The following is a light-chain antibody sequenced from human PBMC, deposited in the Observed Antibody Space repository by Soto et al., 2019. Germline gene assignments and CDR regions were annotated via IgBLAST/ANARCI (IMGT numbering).Light chain of an antibody. CDR1: QSISSSY. Sequence: DIQMTQSPSSLSASVGDRVTITCRASQSISSSYLNWYQQKPGKAPKLLIYAASSLQSGVPSRFSGSGSGTDFTLTISSLQPEDFGTYYCQQANSFPLTFGGGTKVDIK. J-gene: IGKJ4*01. CDR2: AAS. V-gene: IGKV1-39*01. CDR3: QQANSFPLT.